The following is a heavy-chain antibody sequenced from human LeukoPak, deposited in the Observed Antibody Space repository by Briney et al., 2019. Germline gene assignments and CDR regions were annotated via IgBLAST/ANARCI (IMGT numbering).Heavy chain of an antibody. CDR2: INAGNGNT. J-gene: IGHJ6*02. Sequence: ASVTVSCTASGYTFTSYDINWVRQATGQRLEWMGWINAGNGNTKYSQKFQGRVTITRDTSASTAYMELSSLRSEDTAVYYCARDPAPQYYDFWSGSRGGGMDVWGQGTTVTVSS. D-gene: IGHD3-3*01. CDR1: GYTFTSYD. V-gene: IGHV1-3*01. CDR3: ARDPAPQYYDFWSGSRGGGMDV.